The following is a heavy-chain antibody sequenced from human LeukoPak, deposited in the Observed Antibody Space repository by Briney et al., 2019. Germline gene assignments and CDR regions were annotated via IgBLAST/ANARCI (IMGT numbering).Heavy chain of an antibody. D-gene: IGHD3-22*01. J-gene: IGHJ3*01. CDR1: GGSISSYY. CDR3: ARDVRVGAYDSSGFVI. CDR2: IYYSGST. V-gene: IGHV4-59*01. Sequence: PSETLSLTCTVSGGSISSYYWSWIRQPPGKGLEWIGYIYYSGSTNYNPSLKSRVTISVDTSKNQFSLQLSSVTAADTAVYYCARDVRVGAYDSSGFVIWGQGTMVTVPS.